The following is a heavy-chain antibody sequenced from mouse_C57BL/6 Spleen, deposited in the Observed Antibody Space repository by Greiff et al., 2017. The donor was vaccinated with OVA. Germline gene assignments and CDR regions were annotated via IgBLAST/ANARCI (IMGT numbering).Heavy chain of an antibody. Sequence: EVQLQESGPELVKPGASVKISCKASGYSFTGYYMNWVKQSPEKSLEWIGEINPSTGGTTYNQKFKAKATLTVDKSSSTAYMQLKSLTSEDSAVYYCARSYSNPLNYCGQGTSVTVSS. J-gene: IGHJ4*01. CDR1: GYSFTGYY. D-gene: IGHD2-5*01. CDR3: ARSYSNPLNY. V-gene: IGHV1-42*01. CDR2: INPSTGGT.